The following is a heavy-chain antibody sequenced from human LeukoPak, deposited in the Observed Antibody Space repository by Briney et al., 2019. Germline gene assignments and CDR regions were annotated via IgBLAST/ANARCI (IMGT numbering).Heavy chain of an antibody. CDR1: GFTFSSYG. D-gene: IGHD3-22*01. Sequence: GGSLRLSCAASGFTFSSYGMHWVRQAPGKGLEWVAVIWCDGSNKYYADSVKGRFTISRDNSKNTLYLQMNSLRAEDTAVYYCARALRYYYDSSGYSYYYYGMDVWGQGTTVTVSS. V-gene: IGHV3-33*01. CDR3: ARALRYYYDSSGYSYYYYGMDV. J-gene: IGHJ6*02. CDR2: IWCDGSNK.